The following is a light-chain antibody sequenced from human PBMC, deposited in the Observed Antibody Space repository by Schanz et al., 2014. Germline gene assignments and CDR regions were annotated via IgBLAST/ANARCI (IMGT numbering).Light chain of an antibody. CDR1: SSDVGGYNY. J-gene: IGLJ3*02. V-gene: IGLV2-14*03. CDR2: DVT. CDR3: SSYTSSSTWV. Sequence: SALTQPASVSGSPGQSITISCTGTSSDVGGYNYVSWYQQHPGKAPKLMIYDVTNRPSGVSSRFSGSKSANTASLTISGLQAEDEADYYCSSYTSSSTWVFGGGTKLTVL.